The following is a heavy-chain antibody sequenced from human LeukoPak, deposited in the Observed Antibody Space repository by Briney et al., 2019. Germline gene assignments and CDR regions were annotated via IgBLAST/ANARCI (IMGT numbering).Heavy chain of an antibody. V-gene: IGHV4-31*03. Sequence: SETLSLTCTVSGGSVNSGDYYWTWIRQHPEKGLEWIGYIHYSGSSYYNPSLKSRASISLDTSKNQFSLDLSSVTAADTAVYYCATPGRATTYGEWFHSWGQGALVTVSS. J-gene: IGHJ5*01. D-gene: IGHD4-17*01. CDR2: IHYSGSS. CDR1: GGSVNSGDYY. CDR3: ATPGRATTYGEWFHS.